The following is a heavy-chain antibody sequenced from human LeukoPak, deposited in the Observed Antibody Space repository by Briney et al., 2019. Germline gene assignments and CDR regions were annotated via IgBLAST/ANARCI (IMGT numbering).Heavy chain of an antibody. J-gene: IGHJ4*02. D-gene: IGHD3-22*01. CDR2: IHPNSGGT. Sequence: VASVKVSCTASGYTFTGYYMHWVRQAPGQGGEWMGWIHPNSGGTKYAQRFQGRVTVTRDTSISTVYMELSRLRSDDTAVYYCARWGKYYYDSSGYYYWGQGTLVSVSS. V-gene: IGHV1-2*02. CDR1: GYTFTGYY. CDR3: ARWGKYYYDSSGYYY.